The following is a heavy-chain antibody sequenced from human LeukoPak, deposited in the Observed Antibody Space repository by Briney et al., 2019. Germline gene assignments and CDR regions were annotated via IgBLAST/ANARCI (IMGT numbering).Heavy chain of an antibody. V-gene: IGHV3-30-3*01. CDR3: ARDRLGYCSGGTCYSYYFDF. D-gene: IGHD2-15*01. Sequence: GGSLRLSCAASGFTFSNAWMNWVRQAPGKGLEWVAVISYDGSDKYYADSVKGRLTISRDNSKTTLYLQMNSLRPEDTAVYFCARDRLGYCSGGTCYSYYFDFWGQGTLVTVSS. J-gene: IGHJ4*02. CDR1: GFTFSNAW. CDR2: ISYDGSDK.